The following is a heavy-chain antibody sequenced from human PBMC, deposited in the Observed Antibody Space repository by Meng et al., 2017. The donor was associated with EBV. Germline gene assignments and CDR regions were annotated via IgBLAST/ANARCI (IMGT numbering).Heavy chain of an antibody. V-gene: IGHV1-69*01. D-gene: IGHD3-10*01. CDR3: ASESGRGFTPDF. J-gene: IGHJ4*02. Sequence: VRVEQVGAEGKGPGSSVKISGKTSGGPFRSDAVSWVRQGPGQGLEWLGGLIPMSGAPHYAQKFQDRVTITADEYTRTHYMELSSLRSDDTAMYYCASESGRGFTPDFWGQGTLVTVSS. CDR1: GGPFRSDA. CDR2: LIPMSGAP.